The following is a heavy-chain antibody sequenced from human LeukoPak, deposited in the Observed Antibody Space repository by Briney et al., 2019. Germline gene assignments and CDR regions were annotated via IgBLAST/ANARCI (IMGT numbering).Heavy chain of an antibody. Sequence: SETLSLTCAVYGGSFSGYYWSWIRQPPGKGLEWIGEINHSGSTNYNPSLKSRVTISVDTSKNQFSLKLSSVTAADTAVYYCARHYRNMIVVVVAATPGGPNWFDPWGQGTLVTVSS. CDR1: GGSFSGYY. CDR3: ARHYRNMIVVVVAATPGGPNWFDP. D-gene: IGHD2-15*01. J-gene: IGHJ5*02. V-gene: IGHV4-34*01. CDR2: INHSGST.